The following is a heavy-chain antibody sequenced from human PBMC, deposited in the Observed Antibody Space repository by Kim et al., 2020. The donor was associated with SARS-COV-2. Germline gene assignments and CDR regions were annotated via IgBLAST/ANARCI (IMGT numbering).Heavy chain of an antibody. D-gene: IGHD2-21*01. J-gene: IGHJ5*02. Sequence: SETLSLTCSVSGGSMSSGDQYWDWIRQSPGKGLEWIGNINYRGGTAYNPSLKSRVSMSVDTSKGQFSLKLSSVIAADTALYYCARHRGIDNWFDTWGQGTLVTVSS. V-gene: IGHV4-39*01. CDR1: GGSMSSGDQY. CDR2: INYRGGT. CDR3: ARHRGIDNWFDT.